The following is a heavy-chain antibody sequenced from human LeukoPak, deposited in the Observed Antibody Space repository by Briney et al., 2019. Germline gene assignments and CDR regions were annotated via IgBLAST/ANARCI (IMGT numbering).Heavy chain of an antibody. J-gene: IGHJ5*02. Sequence: ASVKVSCKASGYTFTDYYMHWVRQAPGQGLEWMGWINPNSGGTNYAQKFQGRVTMTRDTSISTAYMELSRLRSDDTAVYYCARDLLQYCTNGVCYTANWFDPWGQGTLVTVSS. CDR3: ARDLLQYCTNGVCYTANWFDP. CDR2: INPNSGGT. V-gene: IGHV1-2*02. D-gene: IGHD2-8*01. CDR1: GYTFTDYY.